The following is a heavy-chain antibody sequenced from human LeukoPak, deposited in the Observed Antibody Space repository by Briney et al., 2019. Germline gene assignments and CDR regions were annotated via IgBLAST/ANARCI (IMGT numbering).Heavy chain of an antibody. D-gene: IGHD5-24*01. CDR1: GGSISSYY. CDR2: IYYSGST. V-gene: IGHV4-59*01. Sequence: SETLSLTCAVNGGSISSYYWSWIRQPPGKGLEWIGYIYYSGSTNYNPSLKSRVTISVDTSKNQFSLKLSSVTAADTAVYYCARDRHRDGYNDGWYFDLWGRGTLVTVSS. CDR3: ARDRHRDGYNDGWYFDL. J-gene: IGHJ2*01.